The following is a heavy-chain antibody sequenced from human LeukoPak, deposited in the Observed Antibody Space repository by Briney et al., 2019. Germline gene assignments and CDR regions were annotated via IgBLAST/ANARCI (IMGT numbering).Heavy chain of an antibody. CDR1: GGTFSSYT. J-gene: IGHJ6*02. V-gene: IGHV1-69*02. CDR2: IIPILGIA. CDR3: ARAYSSSSGGGMDV. D-gene: IGHD6-6*01. Sequence: SVKVSCKASGGTFSSYTISWVRQAPGQGLEWRGRIIPILGIANYAQKFQGRVTITADKSTSTAYMERSSLRSEDTAVYYCARAYSSSSGGGMDVWGQGTTVTVSS.